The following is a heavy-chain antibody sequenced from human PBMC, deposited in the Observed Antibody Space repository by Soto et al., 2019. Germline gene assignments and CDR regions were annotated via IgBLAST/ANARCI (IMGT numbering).Heavy chain of an antibody. D-gene: IGHD6-13*01. CDR2: INAGNGNT. J-gene: IGHJ6*02. Sequence: QVQLVQSGAEVKKPGASVKVSCKASGYTFTSYAMHWVRQAPGQRLEWLGWINAGNGNTKYSQKFQGRVTITRETSASTAYMELSSLRSEDTAVYYCAREPYIAASAPYGMDVWGPGTTVTVAS. CDR1: GYTFTSYA. V-gene: IGHV1-3*01. CDR3: AREPYIAASAPYGMDV.